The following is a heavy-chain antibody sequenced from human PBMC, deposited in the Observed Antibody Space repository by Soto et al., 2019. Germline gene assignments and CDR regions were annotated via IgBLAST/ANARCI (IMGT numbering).Heavy chain of an antibody. D-gene: IGHD6-13*01. J-gene: IGHJ6*02. V-gene: IGHV4-30-2*01. Sequence: SETLSLTCAVSGGSISSGGYSWSWIRQPPGKGLEWIGYIYHSGSTYYNPSLKSRVTISVDRSKNQFSLKLSSVTAADTAVYYCATRALTYSSSWTNGMDVWGQGTTVTVSS. CDR3: ATRALTYSSSWTNGMDV. CDR2: IYHSGST. CDR1: GGSISSGGYS.